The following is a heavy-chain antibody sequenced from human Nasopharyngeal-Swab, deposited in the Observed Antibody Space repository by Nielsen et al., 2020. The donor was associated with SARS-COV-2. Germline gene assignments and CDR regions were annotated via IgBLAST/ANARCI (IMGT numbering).Heavy chain of an antibody. Sequence: GGSLRLSCAASGFTLNSYSMNWVRQAPGKGLEWVSSISGSSSRIYYADSVKGRFTISRDYAKNSLYLQMNSLRAEDTAVYYCARDYYDSSGEEEYGVYFDYWGQGTLVTVSS. V-gene: IGHV3-21*01. CDR3: ARDYYDSSGEEEYGVYFDY. CDR1: GFTLNSYS. D-gene: IGHD3-22*01. J-gene: IGHJ4*02. CDR2: ISGSSSRI.